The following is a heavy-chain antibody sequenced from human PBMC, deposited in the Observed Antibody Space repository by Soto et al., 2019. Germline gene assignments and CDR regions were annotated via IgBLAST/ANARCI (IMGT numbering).Heavy chain of an antibody. J-gene: IGHJ4*02. CDR2: IKPSGGST. Sequence: ASVRIYCETSGYSVTSYYAHLVRQAPGQGLEWMGIIKPSGGSTSYAQKFQGRVTMTRDTSTNTVYMELSSLRSDDTAVYYCASISRSTMGNLGVFDYWGQGTLVTVSS. CDR1: GYSVTSYY. CDR3: ASISRSTMGNLGVFDY. D-gene: IGHD2-2*01. V-gene: IGHV1-46*03.